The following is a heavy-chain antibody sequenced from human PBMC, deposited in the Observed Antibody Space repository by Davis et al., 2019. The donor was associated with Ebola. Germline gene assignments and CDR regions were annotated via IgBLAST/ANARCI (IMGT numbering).Heavy chain of an antibody. D-gene: IGHD3-9*01. Sequence: PSETLSLTCAVYGGSFSGYYWSWIRQPPGKGLEWIGEINHSGSTNYNPSLKSRVTISVDTYKNQFSLKLSSVTAADTAVYYCARGRSIRYFDWLYSSAAFDIWGQGTMVTVSS. CDR1: GGSFSGYY. J-gene: IGHJ3*02. CDR3: ARGRSIRYFDWLYSSAAFDI. V-gene: IGHV4-34*01. CDR2: INHSGST.